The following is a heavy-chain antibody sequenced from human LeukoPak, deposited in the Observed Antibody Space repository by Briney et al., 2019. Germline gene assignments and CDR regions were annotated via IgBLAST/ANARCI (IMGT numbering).Heavy chain of an antibody. Sequence: SETLSLTCAVYGGSFSGYYWGWIRQPPGKGLEWIGSIYYSGSTYYNPSLKSRVTISVDTSKNQFSLKLSSVTAADTAVYYCARPLLWFGELSFGNWFDPWGQGTLVTVSS. J-gene: IGHJ5*02. CDR1: GGSFSGYY. CDR3: ARPLLWFGELSFGNWFDP. D-gene: IGHD3-10*01. V-gene: IGHV4-39*01. CDR2: IYYSGST.